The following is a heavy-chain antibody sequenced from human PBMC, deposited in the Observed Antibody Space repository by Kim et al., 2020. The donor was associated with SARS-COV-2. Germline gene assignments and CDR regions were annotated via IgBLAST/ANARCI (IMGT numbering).Heavy chain of an antibody. Sequence: GGSLRLSCAATGFTFSSYGMHWVRQAPGKGLEWVAVIWYDGSNKYYADSVKGRFTISRDNSKNTLYLQMNSLRAEDTAVYYCARDQGGEQGEQQWLGYYYYYGMDVWGQGTTVTVSS. CDR1: GFTFSSYG. V-gene: IGHV3-33*01. D-gene: IGHD6-19*01. CDR2: IWYDGSNK. J-gene: IGHJ6*02. CDR3: ARDQGGEQGEQQWLGYYYYYGMDV.